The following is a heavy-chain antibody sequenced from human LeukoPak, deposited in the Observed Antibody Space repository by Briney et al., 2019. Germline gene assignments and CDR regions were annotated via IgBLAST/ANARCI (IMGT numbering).Heavy chain of an antibody. J-gene: IGHJ4*02. CDR2: IYSSGST. V-gene: IGHV4-61*02. D-gene: IGHD5-18*01. Sequence: SETLSLTCTVSGNSISSGDNYGSWIRQPAGKGLEWIGRIYSSGSTNYNPSLKRRVTISGDKCKNQFCPKLSCVAAADTAVYYCANDQGGSSYSFDYWGRGNLVTVSS. CDR1: GNSISSGDNY. CDR3: ANDQGGSSYSFDY.